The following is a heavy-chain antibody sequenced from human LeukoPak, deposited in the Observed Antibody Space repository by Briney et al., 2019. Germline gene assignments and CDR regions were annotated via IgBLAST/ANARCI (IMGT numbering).Heavy chain of an antibody. D-gene: IGHD5-18*01. J-gene: IGHJ4*02. V-gene: IGHV4-34*01. Sequence: SETLSLTCAVYGGSFSGYYWSWIRQPPGKGLEWIGEINHSGSTNYNPSLKSRVTISVDTSKNQFSLKLSSVTAADTAVYYCARGLRGYSYGSRGYWGQGTLVTVSS. CDR1: GGSFSGYY. CDR3: ARGLRGYSYGSRGY. CDR2: INHSGST.